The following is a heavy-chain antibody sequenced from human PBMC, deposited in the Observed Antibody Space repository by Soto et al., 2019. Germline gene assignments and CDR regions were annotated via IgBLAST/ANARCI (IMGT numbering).Heavy chain of an antibody. CDR3: AREMGGSGRDAFDI. J-gene: IGHJ3*02. CDR1: GFTFSSYA. D-gene: IGHD3-10*01. Sequence: QVQLVESGGGVVQPGRSLRLSCAASGFTFSSYAMHWFRQAPGKGLEWVAVIAYDGSNKYYADSVKGRFTISRANSNNRLYLQMNSLRAEDTAVYYCAREMGGSGRDAFDIWGQGTMLTVSS. CDR2: IAYDGSNK. V-gene: IGHV3-30-3*01.